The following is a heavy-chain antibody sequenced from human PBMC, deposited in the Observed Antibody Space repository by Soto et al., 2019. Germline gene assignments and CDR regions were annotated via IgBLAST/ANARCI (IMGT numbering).Heavy chain of an antibody. Sequence: GASVKVSCKASGGTFSSYAISWVRQAPGQGLEWMGGIIPIFGTANYAQKFQGRVTITADESTSTAYMELSSLRSEDTAVYYCARDKGIAVAGSQGFDTWGQGTLVTVSS. D-gene: IGHD6-19*01. V-gene: IGHV1-69*13. CDR1: GGTFSSYA. J-gene: IGHJ5*02. CDR3: ARDKGIAVAGSQGFDT. CDR2: IIPIFGTA.